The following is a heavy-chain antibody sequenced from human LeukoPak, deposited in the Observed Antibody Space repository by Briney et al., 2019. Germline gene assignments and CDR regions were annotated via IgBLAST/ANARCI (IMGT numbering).Heavy chain of an antibody. CDR1: GFTFSSYG. Sequence: GGSLRLSCAASGFTFSSYGMSWVRQAPGKGREWVSAISGSGGSTYYADSVKGRFTISRDNSKNTLYLQMNSLRAEDTAVYYCATRGIDGYNSYYFDYWGQGTLVTVSS. CDR2: ISGSGGST. J-gene: IGHJ4*02. CDR3: ATRGIDGYNSYYFDY. V-gene: IGHV3-23*01. D-gene: IGHD5-24*01.